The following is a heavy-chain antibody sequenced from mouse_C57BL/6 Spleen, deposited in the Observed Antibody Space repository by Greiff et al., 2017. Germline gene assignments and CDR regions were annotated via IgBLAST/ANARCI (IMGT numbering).Heavy chain of an antibody. V-gene: IGHV1-64*01. CDR3: SCVTTVVGGY. J-gene: IGHJ2*01. CDR1: GYTFTSYW. CDR2: IHPNNGST. D-gene: IGHD1-1*01. Sequence: QVHVKQPGAELVKPGASVKLSCKASGYTFTSYWMHWVKQRPGQGLEWIGMIHPNNGSTNYNEKFKSKATLTVDKSSSTAYMHLSRLTSEDSAVSYYSCVTTVVGGYWGQGTTLTVSS.